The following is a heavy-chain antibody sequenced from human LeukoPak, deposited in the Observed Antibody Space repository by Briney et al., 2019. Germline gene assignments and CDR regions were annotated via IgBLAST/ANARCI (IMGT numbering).Heavy chain of an antibody. Sequence: SVKVSCKASGGTFSSYAISWVRQAPGQGLEWMGDIIPIFGTANYAQKFQGRVTITADESTSTAYMELSSLRSEDTAVYYCARVVVAGPGWYNWFDPWGQGTLVTVSS. V-gene: IGHV1-69*13. J-gene: IGHJ5*02. CDR3: ARVVVAGPGWYNWFDP. CDR1: GGTFSSYA. D-gene: IGHD2-15*01. CDR2: IIPIFGTA.